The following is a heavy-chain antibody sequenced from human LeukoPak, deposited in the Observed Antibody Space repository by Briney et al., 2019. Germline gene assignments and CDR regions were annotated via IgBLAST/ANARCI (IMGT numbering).Heavy chain of an antibody. CDR2: INNDGSAT. D-gene: IGHD4-11*01. CDR3: IRAGHQDDYYFDL. Sequence: GGSLRLSCAAFGFAFSKYWIHWVRQGPGEGLMWVSRINNDGSATVYADSVRGRFTISRDNAENTVYLQMSSLRAEDTAVYYCIRAGHQDDYYFDLWGRGTLVTVSS. CDR1: GFAFSKYW. V-gene: IGHV3-74*01. J-gene: IGHJ2*01.